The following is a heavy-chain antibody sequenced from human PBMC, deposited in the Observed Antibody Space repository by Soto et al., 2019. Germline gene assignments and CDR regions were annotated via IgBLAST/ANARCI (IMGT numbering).Heavy chain of an antibody. J-gene: IGHJ4*02. D-gene: IGHD3-22*01. CDR1: GFTFNNAW. V-gene: IGHV3-15*01. CDR3: TTGLSNGYYNFDY. Sequence: GSLILCCAASGFTFNNAWMSWVRQAPGKGLEWVGRIKGEADGGTTDYAAPVKGRITISRDHSKDTLYLRMNSLKTEDTAVYYCTTGLSNGYYNFDYWGQGTPVTVSS. CDR2: IKGEADGGTT.